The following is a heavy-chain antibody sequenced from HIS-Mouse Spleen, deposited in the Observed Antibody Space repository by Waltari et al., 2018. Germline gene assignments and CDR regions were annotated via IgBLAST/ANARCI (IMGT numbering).Heavy chain of an antibody. CDR3: AREIPYSSSWYDWYFDL. V-gene: IGHV4-39*07. CDR1: GGSISSSSYY. J-gene: IGHJ2*01. D-gene: IGHD6-13*01. Sequence: QLQLQESGPGLVKPSETLSLTCTVSGGSISSSSYYWGWIRQPPGKGLEWIGSIFYSGNPYHHPALKGRVTISVDTSKNQFSLKLSSVTAADTAVYYCAREIPYSSSWYDWYFDLWGRGTLVTVSS. CDR2: IFYSGNP.